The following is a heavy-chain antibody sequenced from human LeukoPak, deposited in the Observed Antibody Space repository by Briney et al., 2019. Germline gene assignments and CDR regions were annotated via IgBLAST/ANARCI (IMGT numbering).Heavy chain of an antibody. CDR3: ARAREYIAIDY. Sequence: GGSLRLSCAASGFSISDHHMNWVRQAPGKGLEWLSSITTISHYIYYAGSVRGRFTISRDNAKNSLYLQMNSLRGEDTAVYYCARAREYIAIDYWGQGTLVTVSS. V-gene: IGHV3-21*01. D-gene: IGHD6-13*01. CDR2: ITTISHYI. J-gene: IGHJ4*02. CDR1: GFSISDHH.